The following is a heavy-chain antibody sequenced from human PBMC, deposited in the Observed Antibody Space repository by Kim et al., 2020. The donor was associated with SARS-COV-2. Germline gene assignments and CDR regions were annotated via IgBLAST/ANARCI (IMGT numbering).Heavy chain of an antibody. CDR3: ASSPYSYGFFFDY. J-gene: IGHJ4*02. D-gene: IGHD5-18*01. Sequence: YNPSLKSRATISVDASKNQFALKLSSVTAADTAVYYCASSPYSYGFFFDYWCQGTLVTVSS. V-gene: IGHV4-59*01.